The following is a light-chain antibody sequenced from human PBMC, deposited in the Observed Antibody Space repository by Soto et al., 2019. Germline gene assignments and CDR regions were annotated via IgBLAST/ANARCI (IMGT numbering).Light chain of an antibody. CDR3: SARDDSLNGVV. Sequence: QSVLTQPPSVSDAPRQRVTISCSGSSSNIGNNAVNWYQQLPGKAPRLLIYYDDLLPSGVSDRFSGSKSGTSASLAISGLQSEDEADYFCSARDDSLNGVVFGGGTKLTVL. J-gene: IGLJ2*01. V-gene: IGLV1-36*01. CDR1: SSNIGNNA. CDR2: YDD.